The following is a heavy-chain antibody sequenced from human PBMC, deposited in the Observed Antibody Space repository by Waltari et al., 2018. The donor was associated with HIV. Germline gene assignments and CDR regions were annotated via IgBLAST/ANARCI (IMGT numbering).Heavy chain of an antibody. J-gene: IGHJ5*02. CDR1: GYTFTGHY. D-gene: IGHD6-13*01. Sequence: QVHLVQSGAEVKKPGASMKVSCKTSGYTFTGHYMHWLRPAPGQGLEWIGWSNPGSGETNYAQTFQGRVTMTQNASIKTVYMEFKRREYDESALYLCALESGYQLVRWLDPWGQGTRVTVSS. V-gene: IGHV1-2*02. CDR3: ALESGYQLVRWLDP. CDR2: SNPGSGET.